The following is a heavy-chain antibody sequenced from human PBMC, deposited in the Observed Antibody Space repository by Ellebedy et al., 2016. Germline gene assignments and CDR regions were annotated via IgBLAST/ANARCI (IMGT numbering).Heavy chain of an antibody. CDR1: GYTFTSYG. CDR2: ISAYNGNT. D-gene: IGHD3-10*01. V-gene: IGHV1-18*04. CDR3: ARVGTMVRGAIYGMDV. Sequence: ASVKVSCKASGYTFTSYGISWVRQAPGQGLEWMGWISAYNGNTNYAQKLQGRVTMTTDTSTSTAYMELRSLRSDDTAVYYCARVGTMVRGAIYGMDVWGQGTTVTVSS. J-gene: IGHJ6*02.